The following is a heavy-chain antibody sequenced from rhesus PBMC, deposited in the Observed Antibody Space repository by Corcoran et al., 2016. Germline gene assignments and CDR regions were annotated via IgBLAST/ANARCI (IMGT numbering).Heavy chain of an antibody. CDR1: GFSLTTSGMG. J-gene: IGHJ4*01. Sequence: QVTLKESGPALVKPTQTLTLTCTFSGFSLTTSGMGVGWIRQPPGKALEWLALIYWDDDKRYSTSLKSSLTISKDTSKNQVVLTMTSMDPVDTATYYCARYNWNYGYFDYWGQGVLVTVSS. CDR2: IYWDDDK. D-gene: IGHD1-26*01. V-gene: IGHV2-174*01. CDR3: ARYNWNYGYFDY.